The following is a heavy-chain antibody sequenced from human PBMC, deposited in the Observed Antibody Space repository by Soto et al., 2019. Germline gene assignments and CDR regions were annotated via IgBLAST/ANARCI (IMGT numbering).Heavy chain of an antibody. CDR2: ISYDGSNK. CDR1: GFTFSSYG. V-gene: IGHV3-30*18. D-gene: IGHD6-6*01. CDR3: TEVQWSRSSWYIYGFDF. Sequence: GGSLRLSCAASGFTFSSYGMHWVRQAPGKGLEWVAVISYDGSNKYYADSVKGRFTISRDNSKNTQYLQMNSLRAEATTVDYCTEVQWSRSSWYIYGFDFWGQGTMVTVSS. J-gene: IGHJ4*01.